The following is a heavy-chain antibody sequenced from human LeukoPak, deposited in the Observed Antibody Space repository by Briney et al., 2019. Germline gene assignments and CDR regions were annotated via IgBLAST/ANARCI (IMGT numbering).Heavy chain of an antibody. CDR3: AELGITMIGGV. Sequence: PGGSLRLSCVASGFTFDDYDMNWVRQAPGKGLEWVSRINWNGGSTAYADSVKGRFTISRDNAKNSLYLQMNSLRAEDTAVYYCAELGITMIGGVWGKGTTVTISS. CDR1: GFTFDDYD. J-gene: IGHJ6*04. D-gene: IGHD3-10*02. CDR2: INWNGGST. V-gene: IGHV3-20*04.